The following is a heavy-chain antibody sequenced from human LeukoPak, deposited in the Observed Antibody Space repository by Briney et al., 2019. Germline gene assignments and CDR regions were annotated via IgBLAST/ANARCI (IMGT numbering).Heavy chain of an antibody. J-gene: IGHJ4*02. CDR1: GFTFSSNG. V-gene: IGHV3-48*04. CDR2: ISATGGTI. D-gene: IGHD5-24*01. CDR3: ARDRGDGYNLDY. Sequence: GSLRLSCAASGFTFSSNGMNWVRQAPGKGLEWVSYISATGGTIYYADSVKGRFTISRDNAKNTLYLQVNSLRAEDTAVYYCARDRGDGYNLDYWGQGTLVTVSS.